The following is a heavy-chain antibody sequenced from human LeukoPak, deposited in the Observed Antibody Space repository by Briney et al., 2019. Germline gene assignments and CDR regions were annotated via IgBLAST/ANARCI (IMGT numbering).Heavy chain of an antibody. J-gene: IGHJ4*02. V-gene: IGHV3-21*01. D-gene: IGHD5-18*01. CDR2: ISSSSSYI. CDR3: ARIQSAYSYGYDPFDY. Sequence: RGSLRLSCAASGFTFSSYSMNWVRQAPGKGLEWVSCISSSSSYIYYADSVKGRFTISRDNAKNSLYLQMNSLRAEDTAMYYCARIQSAYSYGYDPFDYWGQGTLVTVSS. CDR1: GFTFSSYS.